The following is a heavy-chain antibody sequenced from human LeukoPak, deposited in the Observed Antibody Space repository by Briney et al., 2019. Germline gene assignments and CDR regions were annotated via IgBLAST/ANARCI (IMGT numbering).Heavy chain of an antibody. V-gene: IGHV1-18*01. D-gene: IGHD3-22*01. J-gene: IGHJ4*02. CDR1: GYTFTSYG. CDR2: ISAYNGNT. CDR3: GRGYQRAYYYDSSGYPGRDYFDY. Sequence: ASVKVSCKASGYTFTSYGISWVRQDPGQGLEWMGWISAYNGNTNYAQKLHGRVTMTTDTSTSTAYMELRSLRSYDTAVEYCGRGYQRAYYYDSSGYPGRDYFDYWGQGTLVTVSS.